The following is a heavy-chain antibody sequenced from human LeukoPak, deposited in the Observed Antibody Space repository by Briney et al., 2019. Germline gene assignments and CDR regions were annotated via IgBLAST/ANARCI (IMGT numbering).Heavy chain of an antibody. CDR3: AKDRSIGTYYTFDH. Sequence: GGSLRLSCAASGFTFSSYSMNWVRQAPGKGLEWVSSISASGVMTYYADSVKGRFTVSRDNSKNSLYLQMSSLTAADTAVYYCAKDRSIGTYYTFDHWGQGTLVTVSS. CDR2: ISASGVMT. J-gene: IGHJ4*02. D-gene: IGHD1-26*01. CDR1: GFTFSSYS. V-gene: IGHV3-23*01.